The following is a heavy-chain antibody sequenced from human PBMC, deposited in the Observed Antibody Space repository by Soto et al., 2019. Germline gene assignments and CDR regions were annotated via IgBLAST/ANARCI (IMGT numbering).Heavy chain of an antibody. CDR1: VYSNARYA. CDR3: ARVGTNNVVTISWFDP. D-gene: IGHD3-10*01. J-gene: IGHJ5*02. CDR2: ISAYNGNT. V-gene: IGHV1-18*01. Sequence: APVNLSRKASVYSNARYAISWRRLAPGQGLEWMGWISAYNGNTNYAQKLQGRVTMTTDTSTSTAYMELRSLRVEDTAVYYCARVGTNNVVTISWFDPWGQGTLVTVSS.